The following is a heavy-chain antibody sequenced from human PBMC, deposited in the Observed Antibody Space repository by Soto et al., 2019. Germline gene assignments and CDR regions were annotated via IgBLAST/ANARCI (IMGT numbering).Heavy chain of an antibody. J-gene: IGHJ4*02. D-gene: IGHD6-13*01. CDR1: GYTFTNYH. Sequence: QVQLVQSGAEVKKPGASVKVSCKASGYTFTNYHIHWVRQATGQGLEWMGWMNPNSGDTGYAQKFQGRVTMTRDTSITAAYMELSGLRFEETAVYYCARGGGGRWYSGDYWGQGTLVTVSS. CDR2: MNPNSGDT. CDR3: ARGGGGRWYSGDY. V-gene: IGHV1-8*01.